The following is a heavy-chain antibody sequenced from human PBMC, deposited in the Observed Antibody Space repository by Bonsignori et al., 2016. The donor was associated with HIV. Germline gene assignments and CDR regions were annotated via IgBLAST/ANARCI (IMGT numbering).Heavy chain of an antibody. CDR3: ARGGVGSGYYISYYYYYYMDV. CDR2: IGTAGDT. Sequence: GESLKISCAASGFTFSSYDMHWVRQATGKGLEWVSAIGTAGDTYYPGSVKGRFTISRENAKNSLYLQMNSLRAGDTAVYYCARGGVGSGYYISYYYYYYMDVWGKGTTVTVSS. J-gene: IGHJ6*03. V-gene: IGHV3-13*01. CDR1: GFTFSSYD. D-gene: IGHD3-3*01.